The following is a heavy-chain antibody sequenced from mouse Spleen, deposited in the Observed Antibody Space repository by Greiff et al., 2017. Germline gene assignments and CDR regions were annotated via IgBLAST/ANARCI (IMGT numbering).Heavy chain of an antibody. CDR1: GYTFTSYG. CDR3: ARGGYSIYYAMDY. J-gene: IGHJ4*01. D-gene: IGHD2-5*01. Sequence: VQLQQSGAELARPGASVKLSCKASGYTFTSYGISWVKQRTGQGPEWIGEIYPRSGNTYYNEKFKGKATLTADKSSSTAYMELRSLTSEDSAVYFCARGGYSIYYAMDYWGQGTSVTVSS. V-gene: IGHV1-81*01. CDR2: IYPRSGNT.